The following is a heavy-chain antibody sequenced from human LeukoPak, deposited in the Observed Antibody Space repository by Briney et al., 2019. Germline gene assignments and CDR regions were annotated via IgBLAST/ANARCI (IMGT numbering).Heavy chain of an antibody. Sequence: WETLSLTCTVSGGSIRHYYWSWIRQPPGKGLEWLGDIYHTGSTSYNPSLKSRVIMSVETSQNQFSLKLFSVTAADTAVYYCAREDSGYDYSPFYYWGQGILVTVSS. V-gene: IGHV4-59*01. D-gene: IGHD5-12*01. CDR3: AREDSGYDYSPFYY. CDR2: IYHTGST. J-gene: IGHJ4*02. CDR1: GGSIRHYY.